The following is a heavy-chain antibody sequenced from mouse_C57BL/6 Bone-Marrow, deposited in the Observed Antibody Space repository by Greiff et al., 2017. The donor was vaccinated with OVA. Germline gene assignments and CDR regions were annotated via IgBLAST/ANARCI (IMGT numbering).Heavy chain of an antibody. D-gene: IGHD2-4*01. CDR2: ISYSGST. J-gene: IGHJ2*01. V-gene: IGHV3-8*01. Sequence: VQLKQSGPGLAKPSQTLSLTCSVTGYSITSDYWNWIRKFPGNKLEYMGYISYSGSTYYYPSLKSRISITRDTSKNQYYLQLNSVTTEETATYYCAKGSYDDDDTEVHFDYWGQGTTLTVSS. CDR3: AKGSYDDDDTEVHFDY. CDR1: GYSITSDY.